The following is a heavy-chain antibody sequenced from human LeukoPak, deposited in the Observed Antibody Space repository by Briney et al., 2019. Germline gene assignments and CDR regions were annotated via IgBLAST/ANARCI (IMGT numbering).Heavy chain of an antibody. J-gene: IGHJ4*02. CDR2: IYYSGST. V-gene: IGHV4-59*08. Sequence: SETLSLTCTVSGGSIRSYYWSWIRQPPGKGLEWIGYIYYSGSTNYNPSLKSRVTISVDTSKNQFSLKLSSVTAADTAVYYCARQVPITGYYFDYWGQGILVTVSS. CDR3: ARQVPITGYYFDY. CDR1: GGSIRSYY. D-gene: IGHD1-20*01.